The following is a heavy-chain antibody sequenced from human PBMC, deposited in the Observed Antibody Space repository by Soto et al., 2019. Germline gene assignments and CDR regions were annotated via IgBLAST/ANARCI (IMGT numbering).Heavy chain of an antibody. CDR2: IKQDGREK. Sequence: DVQLVESGGDLVQPGGSLRLSCAACGFSFSSYWMTWLRQAPGKGLEWVVNIKQDGREKYYVASVKGRFTISRDNGKNLLFLQMDSLTPDDTAVYYCAGDGVRNGAYNGWLDPWGQGTLVTVSS. CDR1: GFSFSSYW. CDR3: AGDGVRNGAYNGWLDP. J-gene: IGHJ5*02. D-gene: IGHD3-16*01. V-gene: IGHV3-7*03.